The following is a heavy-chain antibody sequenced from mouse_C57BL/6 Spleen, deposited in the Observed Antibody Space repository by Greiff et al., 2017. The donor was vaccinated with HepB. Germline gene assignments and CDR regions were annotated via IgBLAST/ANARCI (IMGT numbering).Heavy chain of an antibody. CDR1: GYTFTDYN. CDR3: ARGGIYYYGSSSYWYFDV. V-gene: IGHV1-18*01. CDR2: INPNNGGT. Sequence: VQLQQSGPELVKPGASVKIPCKASGYTFTDYNMDWVKQSHGKSLEWIGDINPNNGGTIYNQKFKGKATLTVDKSSSTAYMELRSLTSEDTAVYYCARGGIYYYGSSSYWYFDVWGTGTTVTVSS. D-gene: IGHD1-1*01. J-gene: IGHJ1*03.